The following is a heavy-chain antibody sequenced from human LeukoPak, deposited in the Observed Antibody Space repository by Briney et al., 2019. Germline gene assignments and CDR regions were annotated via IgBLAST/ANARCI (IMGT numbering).Heavy chain of an antibody. CDR1: GGSFNGYY. J-gene: IGHJ4*02. CDR3: ARNKGYYGSGSYYRFFDY. D-gene: IGHD3-10*01. V-gene: IGHV4-34*01. Sequence: SETLSLTCAAYGGSFNGYYWSWIRQPPGKGLEWIGEINHSGSTNYNPSLKSRVTISVDTSKNQFSLKLSSVTAADTAVYYCARNKGYYGSGSYYRFFDYWGQGTLVTVSS. CDR2: INHSGST.